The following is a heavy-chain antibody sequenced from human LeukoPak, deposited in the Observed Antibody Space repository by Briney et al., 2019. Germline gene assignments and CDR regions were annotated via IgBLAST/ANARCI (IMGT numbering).Heavy chain of an antibody. D-gene: IGHD6-19*01. Sequence: SETLSLTCAVSGGSISSTNWWNWVRQPPGKGLEWIGEIFHSGTTNYNPSLKRRVTISLDKSKNQFSLRLSSVTAADTAVYYCARDQWLLRGGDHDAFDMWGPRTLVTVSS. CDR2: IFHSGTT. CDR3: ARDQWLLRGGDHDAFDM. CDR1: GGSISSTNW. J-gene: IGHJ3*02. V-gene: IGHV4-4*02.